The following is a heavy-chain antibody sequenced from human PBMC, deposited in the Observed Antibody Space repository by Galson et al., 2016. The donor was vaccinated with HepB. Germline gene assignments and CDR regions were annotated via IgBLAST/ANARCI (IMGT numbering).Heavy chain of an antibody. V-gene: IGHV3-53*04. J-gene: IGHJ4*02. CDR2: IYSGGST. D-gene: IGHD3-10*01. CDR1: GFTVSISY. CDR3: ASQWFGDVSDYFDY. Sequence: SLRLSCAVSGFTVSISYMAWVRQAPGKGLEWVSTIYSGGSTYYADSVTGRFTISRHNSKNTLYLQMNSLSPDDTAVYYCASQWFGDVSDYFDYWGQGTLVTVSS.